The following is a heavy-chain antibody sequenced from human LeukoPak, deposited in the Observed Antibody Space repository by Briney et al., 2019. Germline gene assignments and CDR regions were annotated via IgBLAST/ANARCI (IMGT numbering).Heavy chain of an antibody. V-gene: IGHV3-66*01. D-gene: IGHD6-19*01. CDR2: IYSGGST. J-gene: IGHJ4*02. Sequence: PGGSLRLSCAASGFTVSSNYMSWVRQAPGKGLEWVSVIYSGGSTYYADSVKGRFTISRDNSKNTLYLQMNSLRAEDTAVYYCATGLVAVAATWGDFDYWGQGTLVTVSS. CDR1: GFTVSSNY. CDR3: ATGLVAVAATWGDFDY.